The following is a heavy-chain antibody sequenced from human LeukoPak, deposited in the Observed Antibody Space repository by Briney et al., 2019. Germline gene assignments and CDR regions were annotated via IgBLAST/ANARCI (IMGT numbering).Heavy chain of an antibody. V-gene: IGHV5-51*01. D-gene: IGHD2-2*01. J-gene: IGHJ4*02. CDR2: IYPGDSDT. CDR3: ARHGTTRYCSSTSCYFYAFDI. Sequence: GESLKISCKGSGYSFTSYWIGWVRQMPGKGLEWMGIIYPGDSDTRYSPSFQGQVTISADKSISTAYLQWSSLKASDTAMYYCARHGTTRYCSSTSCYFYAFDIWGQGSLVTVSS. CDR1: GYSFTSYW.